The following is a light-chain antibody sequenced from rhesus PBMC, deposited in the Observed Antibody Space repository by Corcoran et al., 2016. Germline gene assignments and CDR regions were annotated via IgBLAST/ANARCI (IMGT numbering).Light chain of an antibody. CDR3: RQGNSNPRT. CDR2: YAN. CDR1: QGITSY. V-gene: IGKV1-32*02. J-gene: IGKJ1*01. Sequence: DIQMSQSPSSLSAFVGDRVTITCRASQGITSYLNWFQQKPGKAPKLLIYYANCLASGVPSRFSGSGSGTDFTHTISSLQPEDFATYYCRQGNSNPRTFGQGTKVEIK.